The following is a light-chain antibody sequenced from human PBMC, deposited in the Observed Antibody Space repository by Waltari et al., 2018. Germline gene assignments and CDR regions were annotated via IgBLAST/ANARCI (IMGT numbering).Light chain of an antibody. J-gene: IGKJ5*01. CDR1: QTISAS. CDR3: QQSYTPPPIG. Sequence: DIQMTQSPSYLSAFVGDRVAISCPARQTISASLHSYQQKPGRAPKLLSYDALTLHRGVPSSFTGTVSGTYFPLSISTLQREDFAIYFCQQSYTPPPIGFGQGTRLYIK. V-gene: IGKV1-39*01. CDR2: DAL.